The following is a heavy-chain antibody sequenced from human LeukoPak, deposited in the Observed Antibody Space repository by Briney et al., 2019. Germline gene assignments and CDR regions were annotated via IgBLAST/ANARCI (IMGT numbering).Heavy chain of an antibody. V-gene: IGHV4-59*01. CDR3: ASLYCGGDCDKDVGRWWGWGVSGRGDAFDI. CDR1: GGSISSSH. CDR2: IYYSGST. D-gene: IGHD2-21*02. J-gene: IGHJ3*02. Sequence: PSETLSLTCTVSGGSISSSHWSWIRQPPGKGLEWIGYIYYSGSTNYTPSLKSRVTISVDTSKNQFSLKLSSVTAADTAVYYCASLYCGGDCDKDVGRWWGWGVSGRGDAFDIWGQGTMVTVSS.